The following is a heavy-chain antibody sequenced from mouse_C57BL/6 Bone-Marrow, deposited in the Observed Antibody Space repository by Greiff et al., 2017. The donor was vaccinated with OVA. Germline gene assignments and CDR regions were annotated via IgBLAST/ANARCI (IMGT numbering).Heavy chain of an antibody. Sequence: QVQLQQSGPELVKPGASVKISCKASGYAFSSSWMNWVKQRPGKGLEWIGRIYPGDGDTKYNGKFKGKGTLTADKSSSTAYMQLSSLTSEDSAVYVCAPHYDYDGFDYWGQGTTLTVSS. D-gene: IGHD2-4*01. CDR3: APHYDYDGFDY. J-gene: IGHJ2*01. V-gene: IGHV1-82*01. CDR1: GYAFSSSW. CDR2: IYPGDGDT.